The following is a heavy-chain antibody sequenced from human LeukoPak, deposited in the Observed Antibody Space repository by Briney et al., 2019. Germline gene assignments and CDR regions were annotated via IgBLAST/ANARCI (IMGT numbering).Heavy chain of an antibody. CDR2: IGQDGSEK. CDR3: TRDRGDFDY. CDR1: GFTFSTYW. Sequence: GGSLRLSCAASGFTFSTYWMSWVRQAPGKGLEWVANIGQDGSEKNYVDSVRGRFTVSRDNAKNSLYLQMNSLTAADTAVYYCTRDRGDFDYWGQGTQVAVSS. J-gene: IGHJ4*02. V-gene: IGHV3-7*01.